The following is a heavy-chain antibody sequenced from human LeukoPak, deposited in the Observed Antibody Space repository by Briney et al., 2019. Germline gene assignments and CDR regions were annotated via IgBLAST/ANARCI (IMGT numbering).Heavy chain of an antibody. D-gene: IGHD4-17*01. V-gene: IGHV3-7*01. CDR2: IKQDGSEK. CDR1: GFSISDYW. CDR3: AYGDAIDY. J-gene: IGHJ4*02. Sequence: PGGSPRLSCAASGFSISDYWMYWVRQAPGKGLEWVANIKQDGSEKYYVDSVRGRFTISRDNAKNSLYLQMNSLRVEDTAEYYCAYGDAIDYWGQGTLVTVSS.